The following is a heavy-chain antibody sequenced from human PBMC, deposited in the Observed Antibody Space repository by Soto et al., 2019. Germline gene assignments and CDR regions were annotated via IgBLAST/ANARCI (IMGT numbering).Heavy chain of an antibody. Sequence: QVQLVQSGAEVKKPGASVKVSCKASGYTFTSYGISWVRQAPGQGLEWMGWISAYNGNTNYAQKPQGRVTMTTDTATSTAYMELRSLRSDDTAGYYCARGSVIALSGTPGGYWGQGTLVSVSS. D-gene: IGHD6-19*01. CDR2: ISAYNGNT. J-gene: IGHJ4*02. V-gene: IGHV1-18*01. CDR3: ARGSVIALSGTPGGY. CDR1: GYTFTSYG.